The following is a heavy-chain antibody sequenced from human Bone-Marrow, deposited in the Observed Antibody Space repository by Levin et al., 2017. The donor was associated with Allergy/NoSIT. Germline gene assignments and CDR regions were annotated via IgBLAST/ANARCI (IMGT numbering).Heavy chain of an antibody. Sequence: GGSLRLSCTVSGFMFSDYSVYWVRQAPGKGLEWISSISSDSSDLYYADSVKGRFTISRDNAKNSLNLQVSSLRAEDTAVYHCVRGIIGDVRVAHKEAFDVWGQGTMVTVSS. CDR3: VRGIIGDVRVAHKEAFDV. V-gene: IGHV3-21*01. CDR1: GFMFSDYS. D-gene: IGHD2/OR15-2a*01. CDR2: ISSDSSDL. J-gene: IGHJ3*01.